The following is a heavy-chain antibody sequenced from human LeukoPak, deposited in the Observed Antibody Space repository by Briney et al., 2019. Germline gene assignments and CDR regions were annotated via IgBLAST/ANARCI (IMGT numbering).Heavy chain of an antibody. CDR3: ARGGRSIGVPAARSYFDY. CDR2: IGTYNGDT. J-gene: IGHJ4*02. V-gene: IGHV1-18*01. Sequence: ASVKVSCKASGYTFTSYGISWVRRAPGQGLEWMGWIGTYNGDTNYAQILQGRVTMTTDTSTSTTYMELRSLRSDDTAVYYCARGGRSIGVPAARSYFDYWGQGTLVTVSS. CDR1: GYTFTSYG. D-gene: IGHD2-2*01.